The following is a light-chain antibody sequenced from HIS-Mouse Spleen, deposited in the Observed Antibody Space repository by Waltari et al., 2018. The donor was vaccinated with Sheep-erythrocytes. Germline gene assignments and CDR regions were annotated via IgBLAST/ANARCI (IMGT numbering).Light chain of an antibody. CDR3: QQYGSSPYT. CDR2: GAS. J-gene: IGKJ2*01. CDR1: QSVSSSY. V-gene: IGKV3-20*01. Sequence: TQSPGTLSLSPGERATPSCRASQSVSSSYLAWYQQKPGQAPRLLIYGASSRATGIPDRFSGSGSGTDFTLTISRLEPEDFAVYYCQQYGSSPYTFGQGTKLEIK.